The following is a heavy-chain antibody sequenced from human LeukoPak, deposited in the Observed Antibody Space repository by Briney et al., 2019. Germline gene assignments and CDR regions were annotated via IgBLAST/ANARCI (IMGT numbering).Heavy chain of an antibody. CDR2: ISYDGSNK. V-gene: IGHV3-30-3*01. CDR3: AKDERLRTTVVTPLWFDP. D-gene: IGHD4-23*01. CDR1: GFTFSSYA. Sequence: PGGSLRLSCAASGFTFSSYAMHWVRQAPGKGLEWVAVISYDGSNKYYADSVKGRFTISRDNSKNMVYLQMNNLRAEDTAVYYCAKDERLRTTVVTPLWFDPWGQGTLVTVSS. J-gene: IGHJ5*02.